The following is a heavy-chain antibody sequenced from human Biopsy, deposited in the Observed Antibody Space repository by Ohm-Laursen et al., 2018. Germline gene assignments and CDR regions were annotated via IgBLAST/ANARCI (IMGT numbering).Heavy chain of an antibody. CDR1: GGPSSNYA. Sequence: VKISCKPSGGPSSNYAFSWVRQAPGQGLEWVGRIVPILGHLNYAQRFQGRVSITADKSTTYVYMELSRLTSGDTAVYYCAADADGYYTEFDYWGPGALVTVSS. D-gene: IGHD3-3*01. CDR3: AADADGYYTEFDY. V-gene: IGHV1-69*10. J-gene: IGHJ4*02. CDR2: IVPILGHL.